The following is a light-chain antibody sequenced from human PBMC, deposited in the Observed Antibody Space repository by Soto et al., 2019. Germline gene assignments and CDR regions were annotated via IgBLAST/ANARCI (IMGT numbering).Light chain of an antibody. V-gene: IGLV2-14*01. CDR2: EVS. Sequence: QSVLTQPASVSGSPGQSITISCTGTSSDIGGYNYVSWYQHHPGKAPKLMIYEVSSRPSGVSNRFSGSKSGNTASLTISGVQAEDEADYYCSSYTSSNSVVFGGGTQLTVL. J-gene: IGLJ2*01. CDR1: SSDIGGYNY. CDR3: SSYTSSNSVV.